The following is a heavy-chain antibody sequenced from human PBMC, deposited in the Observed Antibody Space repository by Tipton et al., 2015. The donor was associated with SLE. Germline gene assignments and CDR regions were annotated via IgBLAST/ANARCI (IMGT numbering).Heavy chain of an antibody. V-gene: IGHV4-59*08. D-gene: IGHD6-19*01. J-gene: IGHJ5*02. CDR2: IHYTGGS. CDR1: GASIRSYF. CDR3: ARHVTQWLARGPIDP. Sequence: TLSLTCTVSGASIRSYFWSWIRQPPGKGLEWIGNIHYTGGSNYNYNPPLSSRVTISVDTSKNQFSLKLSSVTAADTAVYYCARHVTQWLARGPIDPWGQGILVTVSS.